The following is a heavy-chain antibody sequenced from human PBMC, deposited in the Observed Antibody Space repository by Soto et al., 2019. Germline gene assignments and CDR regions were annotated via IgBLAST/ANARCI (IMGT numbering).Heavy chain of an antibody. J-gene: IGHJ4*02. CDR1: GGSISGSYYY. CDR3: ARQRTSVVTQAYFDV. D-gene: IGHD2-21*02. Sequence: SETLSLTCAVSGGSISGSYYYWGWLRQSPGKGPEWIGSTYNNPSLRSRVSMSIDTSKDQFSLKLKSVTAADTALYFCARQRTSVVTQAYFDVWGPGSLVTVSS. V-gene: IGHV4-61*05. CDR2: TYN.